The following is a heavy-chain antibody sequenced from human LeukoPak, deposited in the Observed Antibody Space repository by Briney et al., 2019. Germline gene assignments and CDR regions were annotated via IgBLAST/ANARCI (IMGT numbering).Heavy chain of an antibody. Sequence: RPSETLSLTCTVSGGSISSSSYYWGWIRQPPGKGLEWIGYIYYSGSTYYNPSLKSRVTISVDTSKNQFSLKLSSVTAADTAVYYCAREAGKRGYSYGSSYYFDYWGQGALVTVSS. J-gene: IGHJ4*02. CDR2: IYYSGST. D-gene: IGHD5-18*01. CDR3: AREAGKRGYSYGSSYYFDY. CDR1: GGSISSSSYY. V-gene: IGHV4-30-4*08.